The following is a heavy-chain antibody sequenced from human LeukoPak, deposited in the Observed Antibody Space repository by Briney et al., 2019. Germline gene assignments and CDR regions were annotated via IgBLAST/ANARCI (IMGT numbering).Heavy chain of an antibody. CDR1: GGAFSGYY. Sequence: SETLSLTCAVYGGAFSGYYWRWIRQPPGKGLEWIGEINHSGSTNYNPSLKSRVTISVDTSKNQFSLKLSSVTAADTAVYYCARGARVAQGSRPIDYWGQGTLVTVSS. J-gene: IGHJ4*02. CDR2: INHSGST. D-gene: IGHD4-23*01. V-gene: IGHV4-34*01. CDR3: ARGARVAQGSRPIDY.